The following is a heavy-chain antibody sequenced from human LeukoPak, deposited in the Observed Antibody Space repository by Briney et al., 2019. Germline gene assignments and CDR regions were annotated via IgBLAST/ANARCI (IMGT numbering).Heavy chain of an antibody. J-gene: IGHJ4*02. CDR1: GFIVSSNY. CDR3: VREGGDSSGYYNLFDY. D-gene: IGHD3-22*01. Sequence: GGSLRLSCAASGFIVSSNYMSWVRQAPGKGLEWVSVIYIGGSTYYADSVKGRFTISRDNSKNTLYLQMNSLRAEDTAVYYCVREGGDSSGYYNLFDYWGQGTLVTVSS. V-gene: IGHV3-53*01. CDR2: IYIGGST.